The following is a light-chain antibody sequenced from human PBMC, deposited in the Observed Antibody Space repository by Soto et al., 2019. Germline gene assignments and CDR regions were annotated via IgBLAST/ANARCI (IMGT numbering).Light chain of an antibody. CDR3: QQRSNWWIT. CDR2: DTS. J-gene: IGKJ1*01. Sequence: EIVLTQSPGTLSLSPGEGASLSCRASRSVTNYLAWYQQKPGQAPRLLIYDTSNRATGIPARFSGSGSGTDFTLTISSLEPEDFAVYYCQQRSNWWITFGQGTKVDIK. CDR1: RSVTNY. V-gene: IGKV3-11*01.